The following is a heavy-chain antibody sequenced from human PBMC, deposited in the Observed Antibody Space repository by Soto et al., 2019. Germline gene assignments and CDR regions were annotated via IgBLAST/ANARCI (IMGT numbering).Heavy chain of an antibody. J-gene: IGHJ4*02. Sequence: PGGSLRLPCAASGFTFSSYPMSWVRQAPGKGLEWVSAISGSGGSTYYADSVKGRFTISRDNCKNTLYLQMNSLRGAATVVYDCAKGRKKWLFDCWGQGTLVTVSS. CDR3: AKGRKKWLFDC. D-gene: IGHD5-12*01. CDR1: GFTFSSYP. CDR2: ISGSGGST. V-gene: IGHV3-23*01.